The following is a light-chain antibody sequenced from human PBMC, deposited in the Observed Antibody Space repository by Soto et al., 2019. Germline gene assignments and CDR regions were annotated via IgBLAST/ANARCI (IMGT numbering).Light chain of an antibody. V-gene: IGKV3-20*01. CDR1: QSVRSGR. J-gene: IGKJ5*01. Sequence: EIVFTQSPATLSFSPVDRVTLSCRASQSVRSGRLAWYQQKPGQAPRLVIFDASNRASGIPVRFSGSGSGTDFTLTITRLEPEDFAVYYCQEYDDSPPITFGLGTRLEIK. CDR3: QEYDDSPPIT. CDR2: DAS.